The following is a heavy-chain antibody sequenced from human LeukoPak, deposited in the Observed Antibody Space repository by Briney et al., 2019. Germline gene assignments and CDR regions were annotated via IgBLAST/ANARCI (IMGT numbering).Heavy chain of an antibody. CDR1: GGSISSYY. CDR3: AGATHYYGSGSYYPYFDY. J-gene: IGHJ4*02. CDR2: IYYSGRN. V-gene: IGHV4-59*01. D-gene: IGHD3-10*01. Sequence: SETLSLTCTVSGGSISSYYWSWIRQPPGKGLEWIGYIYYSGRNNYNPSLKSRVTISVDTSKNQFSLKLSSVTAADTAVYYCAGATHYYGSGSYYPYFDYWGQGTLVTVSS.